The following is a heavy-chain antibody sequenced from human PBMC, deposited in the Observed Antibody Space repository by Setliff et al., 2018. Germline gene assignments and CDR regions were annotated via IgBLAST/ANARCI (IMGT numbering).Heavy chain of an antibody. CDR3: AGQGPIFGSGLIPGFDQ. Sequence: GGSLRLSCAASEFTLSTYWIHWVRQAPRKGLVWVSRINSDGSTTTYADSVKGRFTISRDNGKNTVYLQMNSLRAEDTAIYFCAGQGPIFGSGLIPGFDQWGQGTMVTVSS. V-gene: IGHV3-74*01. CDR2: INSDGSTT. J-gene: IGHJ4*02. CDR1: EFTLSTYW. D-gene: IGHD3-3*01.